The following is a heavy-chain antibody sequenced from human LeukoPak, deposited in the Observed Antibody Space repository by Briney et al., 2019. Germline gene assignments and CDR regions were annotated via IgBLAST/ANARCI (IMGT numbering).Heavy chain of an antibody. V-gene: IGHV3-21*01. CDR2: ISSSSSYI. D-gene: IGHD5-18*01. Sequence: GSLRLSCAASGFTFSSYSMNWVRQAPGKGLEWVSSISSSSSYIYYADSVKGRFTISRDNAKNSLYLQMNSLRAEDTAVYYCARGGYSPRYAFDIWGQGTMVTVSS. J-gene: IGHJ3*02. CDR3: ARGGYSPRYAFDI. CDR1: GFTFSSYS.